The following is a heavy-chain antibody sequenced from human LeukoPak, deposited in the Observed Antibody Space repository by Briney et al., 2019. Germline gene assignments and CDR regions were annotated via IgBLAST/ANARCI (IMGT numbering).Heavy chain of an antibody. CDR3: ARELKEYDYVWGSYRSWFDP. D-gene: IGHD3-16*02. Sequence: GGSLRLSCAASGHTFSSYAMHWVRQAPGKGLEYVSASSSNGGSTYYANSVKGRFTISRDNSKNTLYLQMGSLRAEDMAVYYCARELKEYDYVWGSYRSWFDPWGQGTLVTVSS. CDR1: GHTFSSYA. V-gene: IGHV3-64*01. CDR2: SSSNGGST. J-gene: IGHJ5*02.